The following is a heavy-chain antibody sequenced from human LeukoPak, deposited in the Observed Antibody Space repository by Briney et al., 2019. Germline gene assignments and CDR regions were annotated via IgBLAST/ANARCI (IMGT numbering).Heavy chain of an antibody. J-gene: IGHJ4*02. D-gene: IGHD1-26*01. CDR1: GYSISSGYY. Sequence: SETLSLTCTVSGYSISSGYYWAWIRQPPGKGLEWIGTIYHSGSTYSNPSLKSRVAISVDTSKNQFSLRLSSVTAADTAVYYCARETGTYSAFDYWGQGTLVTVSS. V-gene: IGHV4-38-2*02. CDR2: IYHSGST. CDR3: ARETGTYSAFDY.